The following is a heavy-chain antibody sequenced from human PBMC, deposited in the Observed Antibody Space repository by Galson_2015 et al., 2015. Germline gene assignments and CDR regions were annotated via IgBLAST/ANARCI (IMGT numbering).Heavy chain of an antibody. V-gene: IGHV5-51*01. D-gene: IGHD6-19*01. CDR2: IYPGDSDT. Sequence: QSGAEVKKPGESLKISCKGSGYSFTGYWIGWVRQMPGKGLEWMGIIYPGDSDTRYSPSFQGQVTISADKSISTAYLQWSSLKASVTAMYYCARTPGRRIAVAGLNRYFDLWGRATLVPVSS. J-gene: IGHJ2*01. CDR3: ARTPGRRIAVAGLNRYFDL. CDR1: GYSFTGYW.